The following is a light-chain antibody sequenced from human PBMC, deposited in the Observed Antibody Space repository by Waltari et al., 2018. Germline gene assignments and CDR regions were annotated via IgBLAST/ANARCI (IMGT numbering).Light chain of an antibody. CDR2: AAS. CDR1: QGIGRS. J-gene: IGKJ4*01. Sequence: DIQLTQSPSFLSASVGDRVTITCRASQGIGRSLAWYQQRPGKAPDLLIYAASTLQSGVPSRFSGSGSGTDFTLTISSLQPEDFATYYCQHLNGFPLTFGEGPRWRSN. V-gene: IGKV1-9*01. CDR3: QHLNGFPLT.